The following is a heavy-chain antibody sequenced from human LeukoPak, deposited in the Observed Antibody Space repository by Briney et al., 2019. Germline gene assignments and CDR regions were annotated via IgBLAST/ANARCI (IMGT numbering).Heavy chain of an antibody. V-gene: IGHV1-8*01. J-gene: IGHJ4*02. Sequence: GASVKVSCKASGYTFTSYDINWVRQATGQGLEWMGWMNPNSGNTGYAQKFQGRVTMTRNTSISTAYMELSSLRSEDTAVYYCAKDPHIRIAVAGSLHWGQGTLVTVSS. CDR1: GYTFTSYD. CDR2: MNPNSGNT. CDR3: AKDPHIRIAVAGSLH. D-gene: IGHD6-19*01.